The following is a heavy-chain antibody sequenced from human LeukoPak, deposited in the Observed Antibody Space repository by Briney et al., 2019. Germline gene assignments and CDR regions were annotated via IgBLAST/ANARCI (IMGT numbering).Heavy chain of an antibody. V-gene: IGHV3-7*04. CDR2: IKQDGSEK. Sequence: GGSLRLSCAASGFTFSTYWMSWVRQAPGTGLEWVASIKQDGSEKSYVDSVKGQFTISRDNAKNSLYLQMTSLRAEDTAVYYCARGGYQLLWYWGQGTLVTVSS. CDR3: ARGGYQLLWY. J-gene: IGHJ4*02. CDR1: GFTFSTYW. D-gene: IGHD2-2*01.